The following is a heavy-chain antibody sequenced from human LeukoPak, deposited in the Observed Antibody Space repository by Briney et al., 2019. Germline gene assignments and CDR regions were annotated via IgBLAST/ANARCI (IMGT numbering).Heavy chain of an antibody. CDR3: ARQATIAARSRGDYYYYYYMDV. CDR1: GGSISSYY. D-gene: IGHD6-6*01. Sequence: PSETLSLTCTVSGGSISSYYWSWIRQPPGKGLEWIWYIYTSGSTNYNPSLKSRVTISVDTSKNQFSLKLSSVTAADTAVYYCARQATIAARSRGDYYYYYYMDVWGKGTTVTVSS. V-gene: IGHV4-4*09. J-gene: IGHJ6*03. CDR2: IYTSGST.